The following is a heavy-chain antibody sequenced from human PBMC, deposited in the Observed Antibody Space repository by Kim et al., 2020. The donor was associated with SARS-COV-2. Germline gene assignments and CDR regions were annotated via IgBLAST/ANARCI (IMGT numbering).Heavy chain of an antibody. Sequence: GGSLRLSCAASGFTFSRYNMNWVRQAPGKGLEWVSSISTGSSYIFYADSVKGRFTSSRDNAKNSLFLQLNNLRAEDTAVYYCARRGTGNFFDSWGHGTLVTVSA. D-gene: IGHD3-9*01. CDR1: GFTFSRYN. V-gene: IGHV3-21*01. CDR3: ARRGTGNFFDS. CDR2: ISTGSSYI. J-gene: IGHJ4*01.